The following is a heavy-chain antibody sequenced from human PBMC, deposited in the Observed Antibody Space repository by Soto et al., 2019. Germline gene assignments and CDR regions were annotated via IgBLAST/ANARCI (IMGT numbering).Heavy chain of an antibody. J-gene: IGHJ4*02. CDR1: VGTFSSYA. V-gene: IGHV1-69*06. Sequence: SVKVSCKASVGTFSSYAISWVRQAPGQGLEWMGGIIPIFGTANYAQKFQGRVTITADKSTSTAYMELSSLRSEDTAVYYCARSGYCGGDCYDFDYWSQGTLVTVSS. D-gene: IGHD2-21*02. CDR2: IIPIFGTA. CDR3: ARSGYCGGDCYDFDY.